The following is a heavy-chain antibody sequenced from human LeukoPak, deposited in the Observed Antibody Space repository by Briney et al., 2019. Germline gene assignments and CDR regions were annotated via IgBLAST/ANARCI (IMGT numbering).Heavy chain of an antibody. D-gene: IGHD6-13*01. V-gene: IGHV6-1*01. J-gene: IGHJ4*02. Sequence: SQTLSLTCAISGDSISSNSAAWNWIRQSPSRGLEWLGRTYYRSKWYNDYAVSVKSRITINPDTSKNQFSLQLNSVTPEDTAVYYCARVANAGSIAAAGPIDYWGQGTLVTVSS. CDR1: GDSISSNSAA. CDR2: TYYRSKWYN. CDR3: ARVANAGSIAAAGPIDY.